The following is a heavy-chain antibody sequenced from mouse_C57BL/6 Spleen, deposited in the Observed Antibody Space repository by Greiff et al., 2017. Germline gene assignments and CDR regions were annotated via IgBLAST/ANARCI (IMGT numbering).Heavy chain of an antibody. Sequence: QVQLQQSGPGLVQPSQSLSITCTVSGFSLTSYGVHWVRQSAGKGLEWLGVIWSGGSTDSNAAFISRLSISKDNSKSQVCFKMNSLQADDTAIYYCASTPITTVVYFDYWGPGTTLTVSS. D-gene: IGHD1-1*01. J-gene: IGHJ2*01. CDR3: ASTPITTVVYFDY. CDR1: GFSLTSYG. CDR2: IWSGGST. V-gene: IGHV2-2*01.